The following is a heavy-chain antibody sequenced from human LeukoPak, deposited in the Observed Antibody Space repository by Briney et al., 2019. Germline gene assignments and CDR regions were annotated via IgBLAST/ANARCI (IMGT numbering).Heavy chain of an antibody. CDR1: GGIFSSYA. Sequence: GASVKVSCKASGGIFSSYAISWVRQAPGQGLEWMGGIIPIFGTANYAQKFQGRVTITADESTSTAYMELSSLRSEDTAVYYCARGDYDSSGHYPDAFDIWGQGTMVTVSS. D-gene: IGHD3-22*01. J-gene: IGHJ3*02. CDR2: IIPIFGTA. V-gene: IGHV1-69*13. CDR3: ARGDYDSSGHYPDAFDI.